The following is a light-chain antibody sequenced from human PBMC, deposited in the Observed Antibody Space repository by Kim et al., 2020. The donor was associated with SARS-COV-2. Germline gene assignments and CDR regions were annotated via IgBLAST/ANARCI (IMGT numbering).Light chain of an antibody. J-gene: IGLJ1*01. CDR3: AAWDDGLNGFV. CDR2: RDD. V-gene: IGLV1-44*01. CDR1: SSNRERCR. Sequence: GQRVTTSCSGSSSNRERCRVNWDQDLPGAAPRLLINRDDQRPSGVPDRFSGSKSGASASLAISGLRSEDEGDYYCAAWDDGLNGFVFGTGTKVTVL.